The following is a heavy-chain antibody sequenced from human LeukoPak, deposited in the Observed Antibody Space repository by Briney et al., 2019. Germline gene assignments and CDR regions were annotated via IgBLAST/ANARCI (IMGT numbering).Heavy chain of an antibody. J-gene: IGHJ4*02. Sequence: GGSLRLSCAGSGFTFGRYWMSWVRQAPGKGLELVASINQGGSRLHYLDSVTGRFIISRDDAQNSLFLQMTRLRVDDTAVYYCARLKDDVTKLDYWGQGTLVSVSS. D-gene: IGHD2-8*01. CDR1: GFTFGRYW. V-gene: IGHV3-7*01. CDR3: ARLKDDVTKLDY. CDR2: INQGGSRL.